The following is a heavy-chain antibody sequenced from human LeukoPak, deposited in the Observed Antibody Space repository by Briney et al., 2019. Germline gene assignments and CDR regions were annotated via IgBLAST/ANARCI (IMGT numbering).Heavy chain of an antibody. CDR3: AKDGLTPWELLAELDAFDI. V-gene: IGHV3-23*01. D-gene: IGHD1-26*01. CDR2: ISGSGGST. CDR1: GFTFSSYA. Sequence: GGSLRLSCAASGFTFSSYAMSWVRQAPGKGLEWVSAISGSGGSTYYADSVKGRFTISRDNSKNTLYLQMNSLRAEDTAVYYCAKDGLTPWELLAELDAFDIWGQGTMVTVSS. J-gene: IGHJ3*02.